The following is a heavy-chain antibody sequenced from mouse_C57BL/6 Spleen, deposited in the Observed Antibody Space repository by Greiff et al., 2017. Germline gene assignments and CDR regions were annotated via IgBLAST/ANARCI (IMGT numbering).Heavy chain of an antibody. D-gene: IGHD3-2*02. CDR1: GYTFTSYW. J-gene: IGHJ4*01. CDR2: IYPNSGST. Sequence: QVQLQQPGAELVKPGASVKLSCKASGYTFTSYWMHWVKQRPGQGLEWIGMIYPNSGSTNYNEKFKSKATLTVAKSSSTAYMQLSSLTSEDSAVSYCARSTAQATIGYSGHGPSVTASS. CDR3: ARSTAQATIGY. V-gene: IGHV1-64*01.